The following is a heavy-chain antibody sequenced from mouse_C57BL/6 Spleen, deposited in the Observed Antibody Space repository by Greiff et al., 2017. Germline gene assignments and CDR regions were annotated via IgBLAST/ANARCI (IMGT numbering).Heavy chain of an antibody. Sequence: QVQLKQSGAELVRPGASVKLSCKASGYTFTDYYINWVKQRPGQGLEWIARIYPGSGNTYYNEKFKGKATLTVDKSSSTAYMQLSSLTSEDSAVYYCARWSYDFDYWGQGTTLTVSS. CDR1: GYTFTDYY. J-gene: IGHJ2*01. CDR2: IYPGSGNT. D-gene: IGHD2-12*01. CDR3: ARWSYDFDY. V-gene: IGHV1-76*01.